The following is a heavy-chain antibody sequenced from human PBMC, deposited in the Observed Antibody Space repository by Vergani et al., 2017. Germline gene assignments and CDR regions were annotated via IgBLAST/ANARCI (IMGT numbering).Heavy chain of an antibody. CDR1: GFTFSNFG. CDR3: AKYLRDSTDGLPDS. J-gene: IGHJ4*02. D-gene: IGHD2-21*02. V-gene: IGHV3-30*02. CDR2: IGKDGINT. Sequence: QVQLVESGGGVVQPGRSLRPPCTSSGFTFSNFGMHWIRQAPGKGLEWLAYIGKDGINTRYRDAVKGRFTVSRDNSKDILYLQMDSLRSEDTALYYCAKYLRDSTDGLPDSWGPGTLVIVSS.